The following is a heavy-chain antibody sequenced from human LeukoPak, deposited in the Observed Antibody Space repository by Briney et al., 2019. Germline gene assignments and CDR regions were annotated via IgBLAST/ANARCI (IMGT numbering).Heavy chain of an antibody. CDR1: GFSFSSYG. CDR3: ARSSYSSSSSV. Sequence: GSLRLSCAASGFSFSSYGMHWVRQAPGKGLEWVAVIWYDGSKKYYADSVKGRFIISRDNAKNSLYLQINSLRAEDTAVYYCARSSYSSSSSVWGQGTMVTVSS. J-gene: IGHJ3*01. CDR2: IWYDGSKK. V-gene: IGHV3-33*01. D-gene: IGHD6-6*01.